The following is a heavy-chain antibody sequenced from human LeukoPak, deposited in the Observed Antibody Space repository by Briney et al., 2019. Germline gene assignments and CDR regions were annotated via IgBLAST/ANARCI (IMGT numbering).Heavy chain of an antibody. D-gene: IGHD3-10*01. V-gene: IGHV4-34*01. Sequence: SETLSLTCAVYGGSFSGYYWSWIRQPPGKGLEWIGEINHSGSTNYNPSLKSRVTISVDTSKNQFSLKLSSVTAADTAVCYCARARPDYYGSGSYWRYNWFDPWGQGTLVTVSS. CDR2: INHSGST. CDR3: ARARPDYYGSGSYWRYNWFDP. CDR1: GGSFSGYY. J-gene: IGHJ5*02.